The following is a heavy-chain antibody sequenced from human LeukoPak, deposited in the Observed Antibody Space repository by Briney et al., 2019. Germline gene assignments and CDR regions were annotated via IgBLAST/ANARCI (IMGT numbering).Heavy chain of an antibody. CDR3: AKVSRKIAVAGNFDY. D-gene: IGHD6-19*01. Sequence: PGGALTLFCAASGFPLCSYAKRWVRQAPGEGVEWVLAISGSGGSTYYADSVKGRFTISRDNSKNTLYLQMNSLRAEDTAVYYCAKVSRKIAVAGNFDYWGQGTLVTVSS. CDR2: ISGSGGST. CDR1: GFPLCSYA. J-gene: IGHJ4*02. V-gene: IGHV3-23*01.